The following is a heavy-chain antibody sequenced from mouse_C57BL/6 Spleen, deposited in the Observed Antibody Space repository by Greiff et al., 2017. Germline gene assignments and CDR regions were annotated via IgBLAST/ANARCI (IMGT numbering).Heavy chain of an antibody. V-gene: IGHV1-80*01. D-gene: IGHD4-1*01. CDR1: GYAFSSYW. Sequence: VQGVESGAELVKPGASVKISCKASGYAFSSYWMNWVKQRTGKGLEWIGQIYPGDGDTNYNGKFKGKATLTADKSSSTAYMQLSSLTSEDSAVYFCSRREPVGYFYAMDYWGQGTSVTVSS. CDR2: IYPGDGDT. J-gene: IGHJ4*01. CDR3: SRREPVGYFYAMDY.